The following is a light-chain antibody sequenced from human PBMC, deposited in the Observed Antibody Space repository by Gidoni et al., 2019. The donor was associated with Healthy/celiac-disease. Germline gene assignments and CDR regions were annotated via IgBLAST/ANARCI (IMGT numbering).Light chain of an antibody. V-gene: IGKV3-11*01. CDR1: QSVSSY. Sequence: IVLTQSPATLSLSPGERATLSCRASQSVSSYLAWYQQTPGQAPRLLIYDASNRATGIPARFSGSGSGTDFTLTISSLEPEDFAVYYCQQRSNWPPLTFGQGTRLEIK. CDR2: DAS. J-gene: IGKJ5*01. CDR3: QQRSNWPPLT.